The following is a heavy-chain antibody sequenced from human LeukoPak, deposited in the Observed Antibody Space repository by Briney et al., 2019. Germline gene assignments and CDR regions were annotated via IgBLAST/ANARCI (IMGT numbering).Heavy chain of an antibody. CDR2: IIPIFGTA. CDR3: ARLSAYYYGSFFYYYMDV. V-gene: IGHV1-69*06. J-gene: IGHJ6*03. Sequence: SVKVSCKASGGTFSSYAISWVRQAPGQGLEWMGGIIPIFGTANYAQKFQGRVTITADKSTSTAYMELNSLRAEDTALYYCARLSAYYYGSFFYYYMDVWGKGTTVTVSS. CDR1: GGTFSSYA. D-gene: IGHD3-10*01.